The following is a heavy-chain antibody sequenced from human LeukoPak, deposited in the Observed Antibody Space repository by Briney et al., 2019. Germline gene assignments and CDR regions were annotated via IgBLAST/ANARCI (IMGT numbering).Heavy chain of an antibody. Sequence: SETLSLTCTASGGSISSYYRSWVRQPAGKGLEWIGRIYTSGSTNYNPSLKSRVTMSGDNSKNQLSLKLSSVTAAGTAVYYCARKRENDAFDIWGQGTMVTVSS. CDR2: IYTSGST. CDR3: ARKRENDAFDI. V-gene: IGHV4-4*07. J-gene: IGHJ3*02. CDR1: GGSISSYY.